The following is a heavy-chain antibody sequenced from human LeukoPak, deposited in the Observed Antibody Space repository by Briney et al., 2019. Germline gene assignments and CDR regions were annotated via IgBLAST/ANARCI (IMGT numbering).Heavy chain of an antibody. V-gene: IGHV3-74*01. CDR1: GLTFSSHW. J-gene: IGHJ6*02. D-gene: IGHD2-2*02. CDR2: ITNDGSST. Sequence: PGGSLRLSCAASGLTFSSHWMHWVRQAPGKGLVWVSRITNDGSSTTYADSVKGRFTISRDNAKNMLYLQVNSLRAEDTAVYYCARVGYCSSTSCYTTQYYYYGMDVWGQGTTVTVSS. CDR3: ARVGYCSSTSCYTTQYYYYGMDV.